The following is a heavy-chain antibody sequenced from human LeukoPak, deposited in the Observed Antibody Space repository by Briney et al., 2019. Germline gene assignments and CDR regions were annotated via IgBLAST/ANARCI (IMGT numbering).Heavy chain of an antibody. D-gene: IGHD5-18*01. CDR1: GGSISSYY. CDR3: AGGYRSYDYYYMDV. V-gene: IGHV4-59*01. J-gene: IGHJ6*03. CDR2: IYYSGST. Sequence: SETLSLTCTVSGGSISSYYWSWIRQPPGKGLEWIGYIYYSGSTNYNPSLKSRVTISVDTSKNQFSLKLSSVTAADTAVYYCAGGYRSYDYYYMDVWGKGTTVTISS.